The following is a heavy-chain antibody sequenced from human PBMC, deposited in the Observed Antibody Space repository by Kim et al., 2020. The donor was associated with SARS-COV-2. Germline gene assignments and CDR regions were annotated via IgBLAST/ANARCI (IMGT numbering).Heavy chain of an antibody. J-gene: IGHJ4*02. CDR2: INSDGSST. CDR1: GFTFSYYW. CDR3: ARVGAPSITMVRGVISRDY. Sequence: GGSLRLSCAASGFTFSYYWMHWVRQAPGKGLVWVSRINSDGSSTNYADSVKGRFTISRDNAKNTLYLQMNSLRAEDTAVYYCARVGAPSITMVRGVISRDYWGQGTLVTVSS. D-gene: IGHD3-10*01. V-gene: IGHV3-74*01.